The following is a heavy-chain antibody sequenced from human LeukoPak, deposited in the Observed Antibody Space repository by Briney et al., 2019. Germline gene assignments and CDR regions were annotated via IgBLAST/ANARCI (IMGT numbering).Heavy chain of an antibody. CDR2: ISAYDGNT. D-gene: IGHD3-22*01. CDR1: GYTFTSYG. V-gene: IGHV1-18*01. CDR3: ARDSFYDSSGYPWEY. J-gene: IGHJ4*02. Sequence: ASVKVSCKASGYTFTSYGISWVRQAPGQGLEWMGWISAYDGNTNYAQKLQGRVTMTTDTFTSTAYMELRSLRSDDTAVYYCARDSFYDSSGYPWEYWGQGTLVTVSS.